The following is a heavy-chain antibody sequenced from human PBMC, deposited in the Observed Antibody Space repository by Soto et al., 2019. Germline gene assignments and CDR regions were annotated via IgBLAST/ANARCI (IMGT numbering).Heavy chain of an antibody. CDR1: GFTFRSYG. CDR2: IWYDGNNK. V-gene: IGHV3-33*01. Sequence: QVQLVESGGGVVQPGRSLRLSCAASGFTFRSYGMHWVRQAPGKGLEWVAVIWYDGNNKYYADSVKGRFTISRDNSKNTVYLQLTDLRAEDTALYYCARGGLAAAGIDYWGQGTLVTVSS. D-gene: IGHD6-13*01. J-gene: IGHJ4*02. CDR3: ARGGLAAAGIDY.